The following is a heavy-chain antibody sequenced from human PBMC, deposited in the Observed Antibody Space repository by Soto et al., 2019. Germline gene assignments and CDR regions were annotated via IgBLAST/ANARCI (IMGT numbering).Heavy chain of an antibody. CDR3: ARDWGTPGRGSAVGYYYHYGMDV. CDR1: EFTFNTYW. D-gene: IGHD6-19*01. V-gene: IGHV3-7*05. CDR2: IKDDGSEK. Sequence: EVQLVESGGGLVQPGGSLRLSCLASEFTFNTYWMNWVRQAPGRGLEWVANIKDDGSEKNYVDSVKCRFTISRDNAKNSLYLQRNSLRGEDTAVYFCARDWGTPGRGSAVGYYYHYGMDVWGQGTTVTVSS. J-gene: IGHJ6*02.